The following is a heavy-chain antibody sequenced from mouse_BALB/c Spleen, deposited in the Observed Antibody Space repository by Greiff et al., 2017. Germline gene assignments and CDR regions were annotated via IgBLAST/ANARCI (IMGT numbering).Heavy chain of an antibody. V-gene: IGHV1-14*01. Sequence: VQLQQSGPELVKPGASVKMSCKASGYTFTSYVMHWVKQKPGQGLEWIGYINPYNDGTKYNEKFKGKATLTSDKSSSTAYMELSSLTSEDSAVYYCASAPYYGYFDYWGQGTTLTVSS. J-gene: IGHJ2*01. CDR2: INPYNDGT. D-gene: IGHD1-1*01. CDR1: GYTFTSYV. CDR3: ASAPYYGYFDY.